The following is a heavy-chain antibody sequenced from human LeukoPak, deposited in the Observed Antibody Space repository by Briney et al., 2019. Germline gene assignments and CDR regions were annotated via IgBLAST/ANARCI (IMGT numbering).Heavy chain of an antibody. V-gene: IGHV4-39*01. Sequence: RPSETLSLTCTVSGGSISSSSYYWGWIRQPPGKGLEWIGSISYSGSTYYNPSLKSRVTISVDTSKNHFSLKLSSVTAADTAVYYCARQWGVLLWFGEWGFDPWGQGTLVTVSS. D-gene: IGHD3-10*01. CDR1: GGSISSSSYY. J-gene: IGHJ5*02. CDR2: ISYSGST. CDR3: ARQWGVLLWFGEWGFDP.